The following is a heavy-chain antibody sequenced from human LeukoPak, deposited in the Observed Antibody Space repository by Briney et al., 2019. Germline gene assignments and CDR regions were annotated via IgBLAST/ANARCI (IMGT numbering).Heavy chain of an antibody. J-gene: IGHJ2*01. CDR3: ARDKLSGPYGEYATPYFHL. Sequence: GGSLRLSCAASGFTFSSYWMSWVRQAPGKGLEWVANIKQDGSEKYYVDSVKGRFTISRDNAKNSLYLQMNSLRAEDTAVYYCARDKLSGPYGEYATPYFHLWGRGTLVTVSS. D-gene: IGHD4-17*01. CDR2: IKQDGSEK. V-gene: IGHV3-7*03. CDR1: GFTFSSYW.